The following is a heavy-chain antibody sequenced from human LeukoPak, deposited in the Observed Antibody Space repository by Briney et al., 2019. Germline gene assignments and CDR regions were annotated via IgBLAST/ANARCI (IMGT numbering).Heavy chain of an antibody. Sequence: SETLSLTCTVSGGSISSGGYYWSWIRQHPGKGLEWIGYIYYSGSTYYNPSLKSRVTISVDTSKNQFSLKLSSVTAADTAVYYCAGEFEYSSSSGQRYYYGMDVWGQGTTVTVSS. J-gene: IGHJ6*02. CDR2: IYYSGST. CDR1: GGSISSGGYY. V-gene: IGHV4-31*03. CDR3: AGEFEYSSSSGQRYYYGMDV. D-gene: IGHD6-6*01.